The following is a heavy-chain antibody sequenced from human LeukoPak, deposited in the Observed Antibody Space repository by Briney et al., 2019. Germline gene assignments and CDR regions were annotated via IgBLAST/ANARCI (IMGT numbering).Heavy chain of an antibody. Sequence: GGSLRLSCAASGFTFRSYGMSWVRQAPGKGLEWVSTIGGTGGSMYYADSVKGRFTISRDNSKNTLYLQMNSLRAEDTAVYYCASWHYVDDRGQGALVTVSS. CDR3: ASWHYVDD. D-gene: IGHD6-13*01. V-gene: IGHV3-23*01. J-gene: IGHJ4*02. CDR1: GFTFRSYG. CDR2: IGGTGGSM.